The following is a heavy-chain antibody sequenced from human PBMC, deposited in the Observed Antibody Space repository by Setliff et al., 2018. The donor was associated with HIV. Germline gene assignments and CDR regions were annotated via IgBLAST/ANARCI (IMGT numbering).Heavy chain of an antibody. CDR2: IHYSEGT. CDR3: ARHQYVAGLIDS. CDR1: GGSISSSSFY. V-gene: IGHV4-39*01. Sequence: KPSETLSLTCIVSGGSISSSSFYWGWIRQPPGKGLEWIGSIHYSEGTYYNESLKSRVTISVATSKKQFSLKLTSVTAADTSLYYCARHQYVAGLIDSWGQGTLVTVSS. J-gene: IGHJ4*02. D-gene: IGHD3-16*01.